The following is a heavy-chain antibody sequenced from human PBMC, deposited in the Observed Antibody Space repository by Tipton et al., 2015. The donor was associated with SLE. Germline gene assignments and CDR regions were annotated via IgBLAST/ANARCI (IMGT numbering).Heavy chain of an antibody. J-gene: IGHJ3*02. Sequence: TLSLTCAVSGYSISSSYYWGWFRQPPGKGLEWIGTIYHSGSTYYNPSLKSRVTISVDTSKNQFSLKLSSVTAAGTAVYYCARISPTEVNAFDIWGQGTMVTVSS. CDR3: ARISPTEVNAFDI. D-gene: IGHD4-23*01. CDR1: GYSISSSYY. CDR2: IYHSGST. V-gene: IGHV4-38-2*01.